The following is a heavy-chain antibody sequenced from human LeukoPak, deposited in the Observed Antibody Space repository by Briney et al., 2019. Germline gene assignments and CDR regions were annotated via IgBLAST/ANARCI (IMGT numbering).Heavy chain of an antibody. J-gene: IGHJ4*02. D-gene: IGHD2-2*01. CDR3: ARVGVGMYHFDH. CDR2: INPDGSTT. V-gene: IGHV3-74*01. CDR1: GFTLSTYW. Sequence: PGGSLRLSCAASGFTLSTYWIHWVRQAPGKGLVWVSRINPDGSTTTYADSVEGRFTISRDNAKNTLYLQMSSLRAEDTAVYYCARVGVGMYHFDHWGQGTLVTVSS.